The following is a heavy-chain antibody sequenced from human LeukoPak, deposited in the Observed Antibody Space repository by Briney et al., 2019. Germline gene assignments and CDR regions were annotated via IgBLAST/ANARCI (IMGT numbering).Heavy chain of an antibody. V-gene: IGHV4-59*01. D-gene: IGHD2-21*02. CDR2: IYGSGTT. CDR1: GGSISFYY. J-gene: IGHJ6*02. CDR3: ATWVTSGYYALDV. Sequence: PSETLSLTCTVSGGSISFYYWSWIRQPPGKGLEWIGYIYGSGTTNYNPSVKSRVTISVDTSKTQFSLKLSSVTAADTAVYYCATWVTSGYYALDVWGQGTTVIVSS.